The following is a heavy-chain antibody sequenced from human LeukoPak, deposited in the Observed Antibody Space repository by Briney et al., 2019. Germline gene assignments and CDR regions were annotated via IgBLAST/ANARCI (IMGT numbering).Heavy chain of an antibody. CDR2: ISGSGGST. CDR1: GFTFSSYA. CDR3: AKETVVVVAATPDAFDI. J-gene: IGHJ3*02. D-gene: IGHD2-15*01. V-gene: IGHV3-23*01. Sequence: PGGSLRLSCAASGFTFSSYAMSWVREAPGKGLERVSGISGSGGSTHYADSVKDRFTISRDNSKNTLYLQMNSLRAEDTAVYYCAKETVVVVAATPDAFDIWGQGTMVTVSS.